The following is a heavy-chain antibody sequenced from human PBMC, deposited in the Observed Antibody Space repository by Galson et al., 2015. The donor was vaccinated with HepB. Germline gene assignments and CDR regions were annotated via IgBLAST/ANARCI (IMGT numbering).Heavy chain of an antibody. Sequence: SLRLSCAASGFTFSDHYMDWVRQAPGKGLEWVGRTRNKANSYTTEYAASVKGRFTISRDDSKNSLYLQMNSLKTEDTAVYYCARTIQGVIGYWGQGTLVTVSS. CDR3: ARTIQGVIGY. D-gene: IGHD3-10*01. V-gene: IGHV3-72*01. CDR2: TRNKANSYTT. CDR1: GFTFSDHY. J-gene: IGHJ4*02.